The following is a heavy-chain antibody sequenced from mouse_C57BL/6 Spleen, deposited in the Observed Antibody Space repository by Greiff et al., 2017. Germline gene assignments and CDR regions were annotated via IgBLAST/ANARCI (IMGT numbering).Heavy chain of an antibody. CDR2: IYPGNGDT. CDR1: GYTFTSYN. V-gene: IGHV1-12*01. CDR3: ARPLDYGSSYGAMDY. J-gene: IGHJ4*01. D-gene: IGHD1-1*01. Sequence: LQESGAELVRPGASVKMSCKASGYTFTSYNMHWVKQTPRQGLEWIGAIYPGNGDTSYNQKFKGKATLTVDKSSSTAYMQLSSLTSEDSAVYFCARPLDYGSSYGAMDYWGQGTSVTVSS.